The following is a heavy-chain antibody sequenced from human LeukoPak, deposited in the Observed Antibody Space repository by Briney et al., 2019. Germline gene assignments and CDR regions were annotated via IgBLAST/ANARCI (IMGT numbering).Heavy chain of an antibody. CDR1: GDSISSGDYY. V-gene: IGHV4-30-4*08. CDR2: IYYSGST. J-gene: IGHJ3*02. Sequence: SETLSLTCTVSGDSISSGDYYWSWIRQPPGKGLEWIGYIYYSGSTYYNPSLKSRVTISVDTSKNQFSLKLSSVTAADTAVYYSQGYSSGWSVFGYAFDIWGQGTMVTVSS. CDR3: QGYSSGWSVFGYAFDI. D-gene: IGHD6-19*01.